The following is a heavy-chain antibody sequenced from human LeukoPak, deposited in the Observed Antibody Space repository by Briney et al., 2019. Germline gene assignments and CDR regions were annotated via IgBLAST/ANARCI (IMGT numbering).Heavy chain of an antibody. Sequence: PGGSLRLSCAASGFTFGSYAMSWVRQAPGKGLEWVSAISGSGGSTYYADSVKGRFTISRDNSKNTLYLQMNSLRAEDTAVYYCAKDLYYDILTGYYISYYYGMDVWGQGTTVTVSS. V-gene: IGHV3-23*01. D-gene: IGHD3-9*01. CDR2: ISGSGGST. J-gene: IGHJ6*02. CDR1: GFTFGSYA. CDR3: AKDLYYDILTGYYISYYYGMDV.